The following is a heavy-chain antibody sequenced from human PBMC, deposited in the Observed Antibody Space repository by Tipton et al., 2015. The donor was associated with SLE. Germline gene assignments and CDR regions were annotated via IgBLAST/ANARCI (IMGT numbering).Heavy chain of an antibody. Sequence: TLSLTCAVSGGSVISGYYWNWIRQPPGKGLEWIGYIFHSGDSYYNPSLKSRVTISVDRSKNQFSLQLSSVTAADTAVYYCARGEWELYFDLWGQGSLVTVSS. CDR1: GGSVISGYY. V-gene: IGHV4-30-2*01. CDR3: ARGEWELYFDL. CDR2: IFHSGDS. D-gene: IGHD1-26*01. J-gene: IGHJ4*02.